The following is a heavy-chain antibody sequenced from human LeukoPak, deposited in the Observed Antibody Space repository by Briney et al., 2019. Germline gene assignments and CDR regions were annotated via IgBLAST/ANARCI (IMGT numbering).Heavy chain of an antibody. CDR1: GFTFSNYA. CDR2: ITCSGNR. V-gene: IGHV3-23*01. D-gene: IGHD4-17*01. CDR3: AKGDYGDYY. Sequence: PGGSLRLSCAASGFTFSNYAMAWVRQAPGKGLEWVSSITCSGNRYYADSVKGRFTISRDNSKNTVYMQMTSLRAEDTAVYYCAKGDYGDYYWGQGTLVTVSS. J-gene: IGHJ4*02.